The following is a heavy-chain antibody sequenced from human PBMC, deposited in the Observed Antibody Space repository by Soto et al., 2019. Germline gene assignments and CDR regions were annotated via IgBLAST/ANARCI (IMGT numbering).Heavy chain of an antibody. D-gene: IGHD3-9*01. CDR1: GGSISRYY. CDR2: IYYSGST. CDR3: ARRGVLLTEYDMGYFDL. V-gene: IGHV4-59*01. J-gene: IGHJ2*01. Sequence: PSEALSGTCTVCGGSISRYYWSCSGQRPGKGLECIGYIYYSGSTNYNPSLKSRVTISVDTSKNQPSLKLSSVTAAETAVYYCARRGVLLTEYDMGYFDLWGRGPLVTVS.